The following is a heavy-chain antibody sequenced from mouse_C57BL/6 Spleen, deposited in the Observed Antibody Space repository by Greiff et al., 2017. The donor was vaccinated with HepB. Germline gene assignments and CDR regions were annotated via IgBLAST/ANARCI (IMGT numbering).Heavy chain of an antibody. J-gene: IGHJ2*01. CDR1: GFTFSDYG. Sequence: EVKVEESGGGLVKPGGSLKLSCAASGFTFSDYGMHWVRQAPEKGLEWVAYISSGSSTIYYADTVKGRFTISRDNAKNTLFLQMTSLRSEDTAMYYCARKDLTTVVSFDYWGQGTTLTVSS. D-gene: IGHD1-1*01. CDR3: ARKDLTTVVSFDY. V-gene: IGHV5-17*01. CDR2: ISSGSSTI.